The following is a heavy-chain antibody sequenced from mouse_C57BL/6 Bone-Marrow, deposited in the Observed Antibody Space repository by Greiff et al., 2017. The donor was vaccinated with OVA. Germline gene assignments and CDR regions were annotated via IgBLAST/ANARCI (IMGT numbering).Heavy chain of an antibody. V-gene: IGHV1-7*01. D-gene: IGHD2-3*01. CDR3: ANDGPYYFDY. CDR2: INPSSGYT. J-gene: IGHJ2*01. CDR1: GYTFTSYW. Sequence: QVQLQQSGAELAKPGASVKLSCKASGYTFTSYWMHWVKQRPGQGLEWIGYINPSSGYTKYNQKFKDKDTLTADKSSSTAYMQLSSLTYEDSAVYYCANDGPYYFDYWGQGTTLTVSS.